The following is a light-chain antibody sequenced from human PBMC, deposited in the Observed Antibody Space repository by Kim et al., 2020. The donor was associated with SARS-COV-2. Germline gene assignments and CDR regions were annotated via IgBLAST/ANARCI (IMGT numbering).Light chain of an antibody. V-gene: IGLV3-21*04. CDR3: QLWDESSAYVV. Sequence: SYELTQPPSVSVAPGKTAKITCGGDNIGSKGVHWYQQRPGQAPVLVIFYDSGRPSGIPERFSGSNSGNTATLTITRVEAGDEADYYCQLWDESSAYVVFGGGTKLTVL. CDR1: NIGSKG. CDR2: YDS. J-gene: IGLJ2*01.